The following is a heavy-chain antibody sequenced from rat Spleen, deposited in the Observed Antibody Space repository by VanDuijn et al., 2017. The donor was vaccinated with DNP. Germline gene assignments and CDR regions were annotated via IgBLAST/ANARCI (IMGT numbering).Heavy chain of an antibody. CDR2: ISSGGDT. CDR3: SKDSYGYNFDY. J-gene: IGHJ2*01. CDR1: GFSLTTYG. Sequence: QVQLKESGPGLVQPSQTLSLTCTVSGFSLTTYGVAWVRQPPGKGLEWIAAISSGGDTHYNSALKSRLSISRDISESQVFLKGNSLQTADTAIYFCSKDSYGYNFDYWGQGVMVTVSS. D-gene: IGHD1-6*01. V-gene: IGHV2S12*01.